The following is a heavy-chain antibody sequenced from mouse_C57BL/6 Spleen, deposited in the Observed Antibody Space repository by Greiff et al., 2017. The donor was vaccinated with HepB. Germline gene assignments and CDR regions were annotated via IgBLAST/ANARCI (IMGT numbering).Heavy chain of an antibody. CDR3: ASYDGVY. Sequence: VQLQQSGPELVKPGASVKISCKASGYAFSSSWMNWVKQRPGKGLEWIGRIYPGDGDTNYNGKFKGKATLTADKSSSTAHMQLSSLTSEDSAVYFCASYDGVYWGQGTTLTVSS. V-gene: IGHV1-82*01. J-gene: IGHJ2*01. D-gene: IGHD2-12*01. CDR2: IYPGDGDT. CDR1: GYAFSSSW.